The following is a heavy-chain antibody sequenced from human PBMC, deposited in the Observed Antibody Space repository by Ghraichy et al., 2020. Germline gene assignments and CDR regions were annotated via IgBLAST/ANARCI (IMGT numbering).Heavy chain of an antibody. V-gene: IGHV4-31*03. CDR3: ARVPYQLLSYNWFDP. CDR2: IYYSGST. J-gene: IGHJ5*02. D-gene: IGHD2-2*01. CDR1: GGSISSGGYY. Sequence: SETLSLTCTVSGGSISSGGYYWSWIRQHPGKGLEWIGYIYYSGSTYYNPSLKSRVTISVDTSKNQFSLKLSSVTAADTAVYYCARVPYQLLSYNWFDPWGQGTLVTVSS.